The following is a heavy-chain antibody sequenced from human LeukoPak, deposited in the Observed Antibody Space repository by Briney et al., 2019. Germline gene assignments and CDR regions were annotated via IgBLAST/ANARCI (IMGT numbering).Heavy chain of an antibody. CDR2: MNQKSGNT. V-gene: IGHV1-8*03. Sequence: ASVNDSCMSSVYTFTSYDINWVRPATGQGLDWMGWMNQKSGNTGYARKLQGRVTITRNTSISTAYMELSSLRSEDTGVYYCARVPHDSSGYYYYYYMDVWGKGTTVTVSS. J-gene: IGHJ6*03. CDR3: ARVPHDSSGYYYYYYMDV. CDR1: VYTFTSYD. D-gene: IGHD3-22*01.